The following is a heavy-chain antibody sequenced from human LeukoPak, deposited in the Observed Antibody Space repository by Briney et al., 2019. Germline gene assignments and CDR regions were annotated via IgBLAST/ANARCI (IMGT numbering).Heavy chain of an antibody. Sequence: GGSLRLSCAASGFTFSSYSMNWVRQAPGKGLEWVSSISSSSSYIYYADSVKGRFTISRDNAKNSLYLQMNSLRAEDTAAYYCARERGPNGYSSSWYDAFDIWGQGTMVTVSS. CDR1: GFTFSSYS. V-gene: IGHV3-21*01. J-gene: IGHJ3*02. CDR3: ARERGPNGYSSSWYDAFDI. CDR2: ISSSSSYI. D-gene: IGHD6-13*01.